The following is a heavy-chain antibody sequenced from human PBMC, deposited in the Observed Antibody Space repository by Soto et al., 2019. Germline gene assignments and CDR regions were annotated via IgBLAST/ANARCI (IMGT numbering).Heavy chain of an antibody. CDR3: ARGRGRFLEWLPQENYFDY. Sequence: SGTLSLTCTVSGISLSSYYSSWIRQPPGKGLEWIGYIYYSGSTKDNPSLKRRVTISVDTSKNQLSLKLRSVTAADTAVYYCARGRGRFLEWLPQENYFDYWGQGTLVTVSS. D-gene: IGHD3-3*01. CDR2: IYYSGST. J-gene: IGHJ4*02. CDR1: GISLSSYY. V-gene: IGHV4-59*01.